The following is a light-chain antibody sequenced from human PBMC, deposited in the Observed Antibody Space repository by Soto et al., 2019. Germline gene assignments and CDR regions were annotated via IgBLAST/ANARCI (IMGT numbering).Light chain of an antibody. J-gene: IGLJ1*01. V-gene: IGLV4-60*03. CDR3: ETWDSNIRV. CDR2: LDGSGSY. CDR1: SWRSDNT. Sequence: QLVLTQSSSAAASLGSSVKFTCTLHSWRSDNTIAWHQQQPGKAPRFLMRLDGSGSYTRGSGIPDRFSGSSSGADRHLTISNLQSEDEADYYCETWDSNIRVFGTGTKLTVL.